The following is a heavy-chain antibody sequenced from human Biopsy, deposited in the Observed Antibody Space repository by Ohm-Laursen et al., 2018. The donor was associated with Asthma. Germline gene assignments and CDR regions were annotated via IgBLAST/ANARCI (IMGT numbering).Heavy chain of an antibody. J-gene: IGHJ3*02. CDR1: GFTFMTYG. CDR3: VRDGTDDAFDI. D-gene: IGHD1-1*01. Sequence: SLRLSCSASGFTFMTYGMHWVRQVPGKGLEWVATVGSDESYTDHADSVKGRFTISRDNSKNTLYLQMSSLRAGDTAVYYCVRDGTDDAFDIWGQGTVVSVSS. CDR2: VGSDESYT. V-gene: IGHV3-30*02.